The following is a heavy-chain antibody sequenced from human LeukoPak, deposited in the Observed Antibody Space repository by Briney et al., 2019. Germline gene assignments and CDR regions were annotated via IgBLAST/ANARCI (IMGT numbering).Heavy chain of an antibody. Sequence: GGSLRLSCAASGFTVSNNYMSWVRQAPGKGLEWVSVIYSGGSTYYADSVKGRFTISRDSSRSTLYLQMNSLRAEDTAVYYCAIVEMTTSAEYFQHWGQGTLVTVSS. CDR1: GFTVSNNY. V-gene: IGHV3-53*01. D-gene: IGHD5-24*01. CDR3: AIVEMTTSAEYFQH. CDR2: IYSGGST. J-gene: IGHJ1*01.